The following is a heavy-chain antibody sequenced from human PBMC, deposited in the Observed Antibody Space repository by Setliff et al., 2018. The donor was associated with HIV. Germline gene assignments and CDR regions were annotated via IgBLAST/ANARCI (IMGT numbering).Heavy chain of an antibody. V-gene: IGHV3-48*03. CDR1: GFTFSSYE. J-gene: IGHJ3*02. CDR3: ATEGPSETPDAFDI. Sequence: GGSLRLSCAASGFTFSSYETNWVRQAPGKGLEWVSYISGSGSTTYYADSVKGRFTISRDNAKNSLYLQMNSLRAEDTAVYYCATEGPSETPDAFDIWGQGTMVTV. CDR2: ISGSGSTT.